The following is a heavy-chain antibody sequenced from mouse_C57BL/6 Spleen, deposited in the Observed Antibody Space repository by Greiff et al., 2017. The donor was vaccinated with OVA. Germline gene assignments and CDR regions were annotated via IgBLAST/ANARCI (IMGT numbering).Heavy chain of an antibody. Sequence: PGASVKMSCKASGYTFTSYWITWVKQRPGQGLEWIGDIYPGSGSTNYNEKFKSKATLTVDTSASTAYMQLSSLTSEDSAVYYCARGGIYYGSSPWYFDVWGTGTTVTVSS. D-gene: IGHD1-1*01. CDR3: ARGGIYYGSSPWYFDV. CDR2: IYPGSGST. V-gene: IGHV1-55*01. J-gene: IGHJ1*03. CDR1: GYTFTSYW.